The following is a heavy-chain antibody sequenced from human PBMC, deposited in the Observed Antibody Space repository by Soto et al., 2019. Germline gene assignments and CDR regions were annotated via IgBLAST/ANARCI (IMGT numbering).Heavy chain of an antibody. CDR3: ARDRWGRGSGGTDSFDA. D-gene: IGHD3-10*01. J-gene: IGHJ3*01. Sequence: PSQTLSLTCAISGGSVSSDTAAWNWIRQSPSRGLEWLGRTYYKSKWYNEYAESAKSRIIINPDTSKNQFSLQLNSVTPEDTAVYYWARDRWGRGSGGTDSFDAWGHGTVITV. CDR1: GGSVSSDTAA. CDR2: TYYKSKWYN. V-gene: IGHV6-1*01.